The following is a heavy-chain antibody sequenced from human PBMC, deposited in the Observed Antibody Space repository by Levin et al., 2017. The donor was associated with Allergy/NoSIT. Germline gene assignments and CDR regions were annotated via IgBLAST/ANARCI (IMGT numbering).Heavy chain of an antibody. J-gene: IGHJ5*02. Sequence: TSETLSLTCTVSGASINSGGYYWTWIRQRPGKGLEWIGYIYYSGNTYYNPSLKRRVSISVDPSKSHFSLNLTSVTAADTAIYYCARDKFGGFGEFVLWGQGTLVTVSS. V-gene: IGHV4-31*03. CDR2: IYYSGNT. CDR3: ARDKFGGFGEFVL. D-gene: IGHD3-10*01. CDR1: GASINSGGYY.